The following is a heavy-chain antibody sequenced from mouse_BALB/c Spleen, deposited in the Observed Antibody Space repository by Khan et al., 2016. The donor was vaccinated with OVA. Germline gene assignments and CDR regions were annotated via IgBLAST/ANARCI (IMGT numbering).Heavy chain of an antibody. Sequence: EVQLQQSGPELVKPGASVKISCKASGYSFTGYFMNWVMQSHGKSLEWIGRINPHIGETLYNQKFKGKATLTVDESSRTVHMELRSLASEDSAVYFCARKNGSVFDYWGQGTTLTVSS. CDR3: ARKNGSVFDY. J-gene: IGHJ2*01. V-gene: IGHV1-20*02. CDR1: GYSFTGYF. D-gene: IGHD1-1*01. CDR2: INPHIGET.